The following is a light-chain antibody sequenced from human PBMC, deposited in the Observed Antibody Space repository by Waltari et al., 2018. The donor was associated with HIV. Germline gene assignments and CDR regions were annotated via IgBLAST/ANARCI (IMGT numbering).Light chain of an antibody. CDR1: SSDVGGYNY. J-gene: IGLJ2*01. Sequence: QSALTQPASVSGSPGQSITISCTGTSSDVGGYNYVSWYQQHPGKAPKLMIYEVSNRSSGVSNRFSGSKSGNTASLTISGLQAEDEADYYCSSYTSSNTLVVFGGGTKLTVL. V-gene: IGLV2-14*01. CDR2: EVS. CDR3: SSYTSSNTLVV.